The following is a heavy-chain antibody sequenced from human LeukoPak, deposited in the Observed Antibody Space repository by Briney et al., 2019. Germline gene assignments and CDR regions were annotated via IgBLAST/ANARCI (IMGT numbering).Heavy chain of an antibody. D-gene: IGHD6-19*01. Sequence: SVKVSCKASGYTFTGYYMHWVRQAPGQGLEWMGRIIPILGIANYAQKFQGRVTITADRSTSTAYMELSSLRSEDTAVYYCASVLSGIAVAGSFDPWGQGTLVTVSS. J-gene: IGHJ5*02. CDR3: ASVLSGIAVAGSFDP. CDR2: IIPILGIA. CDR1: GYTFTGYY. V-gene: IGHV1-69*02.